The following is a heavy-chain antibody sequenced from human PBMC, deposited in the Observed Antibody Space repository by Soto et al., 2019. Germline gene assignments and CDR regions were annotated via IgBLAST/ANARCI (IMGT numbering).Heavy chain of an antibody. J-gene: IGHJ6*02. CDR2: ISSSSSYI. V-gene: IGHV3-21*01. CDR3: AREDTAMSTGGMDV. D-gene: IGHD5-18*01. CDR1: GFTFSSYS. Sequence: EVQLVESGGGLVKPGGSLRLSCAASGFTFSSYSMNWVRQAPGKGLEWVSSISSSSSYIYYADSVKGRFTISRDNAKNSLSLQMNSLRAEDTAVYYCAREDTAMSTGGMDVWGQGTTVTVSS.